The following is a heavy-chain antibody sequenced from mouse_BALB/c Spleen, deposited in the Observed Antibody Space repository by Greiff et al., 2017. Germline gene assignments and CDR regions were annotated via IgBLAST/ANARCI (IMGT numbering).Heavy chain of an antibody. D-gene: IGHD1-1*01. Sequence: QVQLQQSGPGLVAPSQSLSITCTVSGFSLTGYGVNWVRQPPGKGLEWLGMIWGDGSTDYNSALKSRLSISKDNSKSQVFLKMNSLQTDDTARYYCARDPPHYYGSSYAMDYWGQGTSVTVSS. J-gene: IGHJ4*01. V-gene: IGHV2-6-7*01. CDR1: GFSLTGYG. CDR3: ARDPPHYYGSSYAMDY. CDR2: IWGDGST.